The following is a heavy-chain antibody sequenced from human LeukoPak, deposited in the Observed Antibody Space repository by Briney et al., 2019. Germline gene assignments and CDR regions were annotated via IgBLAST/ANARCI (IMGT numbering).Heavy chain of an antibody. D-gene: IGHD3-10*01. CDR1: GFNFSSYW. Sequence: GGSLRLSCAASGFNFSSYWMNWVRQAPGKGLEWVANIQQDGGEKYYVDSVKDRFTISRDNAKNSLSLQMNSLRAEDTAVYYCARPLMYYYGSETYFWFDPWGQGTLVTVSS. CDR2: IQQDGGEK. V-gene: IGHV3-7*01. CDR3: ARPLMYYYGSETYFWFDP. J-gene: IGHJ5*02.